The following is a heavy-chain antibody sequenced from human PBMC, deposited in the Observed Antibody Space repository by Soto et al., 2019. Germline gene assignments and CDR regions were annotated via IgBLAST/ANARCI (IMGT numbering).Heavy chain of an antibody. CDR2: IWYDRSNK. J-gene: IGHJ6*03. Sequence: QVQLVESGGGVVQPGRSLRLSCAASGFTFSSYGMHWVRQAPGKGLEWVAVIWYDRSNKYYADSVKGRFTISRDNSKNTLYLQMNSLRAEDTAVYYCARGDQAGPPPYYYYMDVWGKGTTVTVSS. CDR1: GFTFSSYG. V-gene: IGHV3-33*01. CDR3: ARGDQAGPPPYYYYMDV. D-gene: IGHD6-13*01.